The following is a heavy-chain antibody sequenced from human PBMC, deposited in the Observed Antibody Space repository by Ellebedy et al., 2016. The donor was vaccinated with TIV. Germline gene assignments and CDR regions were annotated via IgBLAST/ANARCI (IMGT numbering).Heavy chain of an antibody. V-gene: IGHV3-20*04. CDR3: GRDGGYSYAYEVDY. Sequence: PGGSLRLSCAASGFTFDDYAMSCVSQVPGKVLEWVSGINWNGGSTGYADSVKGRFTISRDNAKSSLYLQMDSLRAEDTALYYCGRDGGYSYAYEVDYWGQGTLVSVSS. CDR2: INWNGGST. D-gene: IGHD5-18*01. J-gene: IGHJ4*02. CDR1: GFTFDDYA.